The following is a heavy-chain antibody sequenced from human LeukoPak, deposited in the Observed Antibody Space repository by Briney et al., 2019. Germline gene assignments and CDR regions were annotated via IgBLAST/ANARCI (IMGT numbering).Heavy chain of an antibody. V-gene: IGHV5-51*01. Sequence: GESLKISCKGSGYSFTSYWSGWVRQMPGKGLEWMGIIYPGDSDTRYSPSFQGQVTISAEKSISTAYLQWSCLKASDTALYYCAIRKKGTATAGFDYWGQGTLVTVSS. CDR1: GYSFTSYW. J-gene: IGHJ4*02. CDR2: IYPGDSDT. CDR3: AIRKKGTATAGFDY. D-gene: IGHD5-24*01.